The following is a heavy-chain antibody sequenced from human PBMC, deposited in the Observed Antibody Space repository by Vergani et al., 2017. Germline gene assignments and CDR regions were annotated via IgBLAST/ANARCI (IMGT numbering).Heavy chain of an antibody. CDR3: AKGTIAVAGTDLDY. V-gene: IGHV3-23*01. D-gene: IGHD6-19*01. CDR1: GFTFSSYA. Sequence: EVQLLESGGGLVQPGGSLRLSCAASGFTFSSYAMSWVRQAPGKGLELVSAISGSGGSTYYADSVKGRFTISRDNSKNTLYLQMNSLRAEDSAVYYCAKGTIAVAGTDLDYWGQGTLVTVSS. CDR2: ISGSGGST. J-gene: IGHJ4*02.